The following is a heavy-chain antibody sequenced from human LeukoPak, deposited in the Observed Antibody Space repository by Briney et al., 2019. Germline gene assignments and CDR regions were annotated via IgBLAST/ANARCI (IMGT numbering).Heavy chain of an antibody. J-gene: IGHJ4*02. Sequence: GGSLILSCAASGFTFSSYEMNWVRQAPGKGLEWVSYISSSGSTIYYADSVKGRFTISRDNAKNSLYLQMNSLRAEDTAVYYCARGDSGSYYFDYWGQGTLVTVSS. CDR1: GFTFSSYE. CDR2: ISSSGSTI. CDR3: ARGDSGSYYFDY. D-gene: IGHD1-26*01. V-gene: IGHV3-48*03.